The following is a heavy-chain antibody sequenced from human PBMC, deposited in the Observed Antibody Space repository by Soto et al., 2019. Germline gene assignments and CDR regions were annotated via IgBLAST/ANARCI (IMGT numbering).Heavy chain of an antibody. D-gene: IGHD2-2*01. CDR1: GCSRSRAAYS. V-gene: IGHV4-30-2*01. CDR2: IFPSGNT. J-gene: IGHJ4*02. Sequence: TLSLTCVVAGCSRSRAAYSCNWSRQQPGKGLEWIGYIFPSGNTYYNPYIKCRVTISIDVSTNELSLRLRSLTAAETLVYYCAGSREVDYWSQGTLVRVSS. CDR3: AGSREVDY.